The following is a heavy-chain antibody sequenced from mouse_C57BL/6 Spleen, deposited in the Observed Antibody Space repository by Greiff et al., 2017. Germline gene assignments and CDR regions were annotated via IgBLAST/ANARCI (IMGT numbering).Heavy chain of an antibody. CDR2: IWSGGCT. Sequence: QVQLQQSGPGLVQPSQSLTITCTASGFSLTSYGVHWVRQSPGQGLEWLGVIWSGGCTDNNAAFISSQSISKDNSKSHVFFIMNILQADDTAIYYCARYSNCYNAIDYWGQGTSVTVSS. CDR1: GFSLTSYG. J-gene: IGHJ4*01. CDR3: ARYSNCYNAIDY. V-gene: IGHV2-2*01. D-gene: IGHD2-5*01.